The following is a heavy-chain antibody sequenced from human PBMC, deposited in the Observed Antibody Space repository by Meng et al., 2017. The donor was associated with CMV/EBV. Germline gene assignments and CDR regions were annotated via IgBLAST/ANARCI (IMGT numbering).Heavy chain of an antibody. CDR1: GLSLSTSGVG. CDR3: AHTILMTTCGGVNVNDAFDI. D-gene: IGHD3-16*02. J-gene: IGHJ3*02. Sequence: SGPPLVHPTQTLTLTYPLSGLSLSTSGVGVGWIRQIPGKALEWLALIYWNDDTRYSPSLKSRLTSTKDTSKNQVLLTMTNMDPVDTATYYSAHTILMTTCGGVNVNDAFDIWGQGTMVTVSS. V-gene: IGHV2-5*01. CDR2: IYWNDDT.